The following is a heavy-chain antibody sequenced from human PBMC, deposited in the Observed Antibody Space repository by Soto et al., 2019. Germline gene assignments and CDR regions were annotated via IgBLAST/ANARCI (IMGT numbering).Heavy chain of an antibody. CDR2: IIAIFGTA. Sequence: SVKVSCKASGGTCSMSAISCVLQCPLQWREGMGGIIAIFGTANYAHKFQGRVTMTADESTSTAYMELSSLRSEDTAVYYCAWVQSRLGFLLTGYWGQGTLVTVSS. J-gene: IGHJ4*02. CDR1: GGTCSMSA. CDR3: AWVQSRLGFLLTGY. D-gene: IGHD3-9*01. V-gene: IGHV1-69*13.